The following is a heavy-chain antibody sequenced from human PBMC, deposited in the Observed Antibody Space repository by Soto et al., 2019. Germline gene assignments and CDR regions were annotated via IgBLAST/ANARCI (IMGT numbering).Heavy chain of an antibody. J-gene: IGHJ4*02. D-gene: IGHD6-19*01. Sequence: QVQLQASGPGQVKPSETLSLTCTVSGDSISSTTYYWGWIRQTPGEGLEWIGINNFLENPYYNTSLQSRVTISVDSSRSQFSLKLTSMTVADTAVYYCARHRNVPLSSVSECWGQGTLVPISS. V-gene: IGHV4-39*01. CDR2: NNFLENP. CDR3: ARHRNVPLSSVSEC. CDR1: GDSISSTTYY.